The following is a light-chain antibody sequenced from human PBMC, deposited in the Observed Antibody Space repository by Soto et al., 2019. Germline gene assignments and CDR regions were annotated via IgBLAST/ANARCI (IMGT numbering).Light chain of an antibody. J-gene: IGLJ1*01. CDR1: SSDVGGYNY. V-gene: IGLV2-14*03. Sequence: QAVVTHPASVSGSPGQSITISCTGTSSDVGGYNYVSWYQHHPGKAPKLMIYDVSNRPSGVSNRFSGSKSGNTASLSISGLQPEDEADYYCSSYRTSNTRQIVCGTGTKVTVL. CDR3: SSYRTSNTRQIV. CDR2: DVS.